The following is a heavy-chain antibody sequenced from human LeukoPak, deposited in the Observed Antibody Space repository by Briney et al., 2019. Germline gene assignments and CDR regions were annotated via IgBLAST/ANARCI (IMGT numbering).Heavy chain of an antibody. J-gene: IGHJ5*02. CDR3: ARGRGADFWSGYYNWFDP. V-gene: IGHV4-4*07. D-gene: IGHD3-3*01. CDR2: IYTSGST. Sequence: SETLSLTCTVSGGSISSYYWSWIRQPAGKGLEWIGRIYTSGSTNYNPSLKSRVTMSVDTSKSQFSLKLSSVTAADTAVYYCARGRGADFWSGYYNWFDPWGQGTLVTVSS. CDR1: GGSISSYY.